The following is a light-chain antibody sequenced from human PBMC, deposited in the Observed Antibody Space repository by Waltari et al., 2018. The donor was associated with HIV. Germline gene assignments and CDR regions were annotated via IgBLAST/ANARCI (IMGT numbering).Light chain of an antibody. V-gene: IGLV1-47*01. CDR3: ATWDVSLGASYV. CDR1: TSNVGNNF. CDR2: RDN. Sequence: QSVLTQPPSASGTPGQRVTISCSGTTSNVGNNFVSWYQQLPGTAPKLLIYRDNQRPAGVPARFSGSKSGASASLAISGLRSEDEGDYHCATWDVSLGASYVFGAGTKVTVL. J-gene: IGLJ1*01.